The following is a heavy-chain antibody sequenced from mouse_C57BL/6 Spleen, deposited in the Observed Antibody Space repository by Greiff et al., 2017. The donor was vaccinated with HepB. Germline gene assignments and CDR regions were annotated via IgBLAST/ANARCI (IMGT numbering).Heavy chain of an antibody. CDR3: ARYYYGSSYYLDY. V-gene: IGHV1-50*01. CDR2: IDPSDSYT. CDR1: GYTFTSYW. J-gene: IGHJ2*01. D-gene: IGHD1-1*01. Sequence: QVQLQQPGAELVKPGASVKLSCKASGYTFTSYWMQWVKQRPGQGLEWIGEIDPSDSYTNYNQKFKGKATLTVDTSSSTAYMQLSSLTSEDSAVYDCARYYYGSSYYLDYWGQGTTLTVAS.